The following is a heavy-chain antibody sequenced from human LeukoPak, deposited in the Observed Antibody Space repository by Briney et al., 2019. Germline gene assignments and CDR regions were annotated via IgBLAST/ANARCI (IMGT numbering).Heavy chain of an antibody. V-gene: IGHV1-69*05. CDR2: IIPIFGTA. D-gene: IGHD3-22*01. J-gene: IGHJ4*02. Sequence: SVKVSCKASGGTFSSYAISWVRQAPGQGLEWMGGIIPIFGTANYAQKFQGRVTITTDESTSTAYMELSSLRSEDTAVYYCARDLYDSSGYYPNYFDYWGQGTLVTVSS. CDR3: ARDLYDSSGYYPNYFDY. CDR1: GGTFSSYA.